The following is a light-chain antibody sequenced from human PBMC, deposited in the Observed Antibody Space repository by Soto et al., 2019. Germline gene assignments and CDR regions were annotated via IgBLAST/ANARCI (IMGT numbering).Light chain of an antibody. Sequence: DIVMTQTPLSLSVTPGQPASISCKSSQSLLHTDGKTYLAWYQQKPGKAPKLLIYKASTLKSGVPSRFSGSGSGTDFTLTISSLEPEDFAVYYCPQRSNWPITFGQGTRLEIK. CDR3: PQRSNWPIT. CDR2: KAS. J-gene: IGKJ5*01. V-gene: IGKV2-29*01. CDR1: QSLLHTDGKTY.